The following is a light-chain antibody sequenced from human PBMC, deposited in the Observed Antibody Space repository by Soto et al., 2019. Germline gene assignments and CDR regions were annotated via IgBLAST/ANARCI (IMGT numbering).Light chain of an antibody. J-gene: IGLJ1*01. V-gene: IGLV2-14*03. CDR3: SSYTRSNTLRYV. CDR2: DVS. CDR1: SSDVGGYNY. Sequence: QSVLTRPASVSGSPGQSITISCTGTSSDVGGYNYVSWYQHHPGKAPKVMIYDVSNRPSGVSNRFSGSKSGNTASLTISWLRAEDEADYYCSSYTRSNTLRYVFGTGTKVTVL.